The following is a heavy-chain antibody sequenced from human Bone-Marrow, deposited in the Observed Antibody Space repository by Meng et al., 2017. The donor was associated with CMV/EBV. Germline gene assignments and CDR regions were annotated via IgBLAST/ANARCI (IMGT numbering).Heavy chain of an antibody. CDR2: ISYDGSNK. V-gene: IGHV3-30*04. CDR1: GFTFSSYA. CDR3: VKWRSEFDL. D-gene: IGHD2-8*01. Sequence: GESLKISCAASGFTFSSYAMHWVRQAPGKGLEWVAVISYDGSNKYYADSVKGRFTISRDNSKNTLYLQMNSLRAEDTAVYYCVKWRSEFDLWGRGTLVTVSS. J-gene: IGHJ5*02.